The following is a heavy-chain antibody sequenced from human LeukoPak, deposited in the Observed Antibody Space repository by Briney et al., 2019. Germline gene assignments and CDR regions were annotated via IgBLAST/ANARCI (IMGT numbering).Heavy chain of an antibody. V-gene: IGHV3-53*01. D-gene: IGHD3-22*01. J-gene: IGHJ4*02. CDR2: IYSGGST. CDR1: GFTVSSNY. CDR3: ANDYYDSSG. Sequence: GGSLRLSCAASGFTVSSNYMSWVRQAPGKRLEWVSVIYSGGSTYYADSVKDRFTNSRHNSKNTLYLQMNSLRAEDTAVYYCANDYYDSSGWGQGTLVTVSS.